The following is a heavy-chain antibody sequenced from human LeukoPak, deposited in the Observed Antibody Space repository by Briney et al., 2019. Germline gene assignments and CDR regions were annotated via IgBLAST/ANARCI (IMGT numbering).Heavy chain of an antibody. J-gene: IGHJ6*03. CDR3: ARGRTADYYQYYMDV. CDR2: SYVSGIT. Sequence: PSQTLSLTCTVSGGSVSSGSYYWTWIRQTAGKGLEWIGRSYVSGITYYKPFPSSLITISLYTSKNQFSLKLSSVSAPDTAVYYCARGRTADYYQYYMDVWGTGTTVTVSS. D-gene: IGHD5-18*01. V-gene: IGHV4-61*02. CDR1: GGSVSSGSYY.